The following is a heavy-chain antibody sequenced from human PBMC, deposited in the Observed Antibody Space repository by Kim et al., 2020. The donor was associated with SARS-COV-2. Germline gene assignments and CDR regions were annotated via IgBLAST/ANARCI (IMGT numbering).Heavy chain of an antibody. D-gene: IGHD3-16*02. J-gene: IGHJ4*02. V-gene: IGHV3-74*03. CDR2: INKDGSTT. Sequence: GGSLRLSCAASGFTFSANWLIWVRQPPEKGLVWVSSINKDGSTTTYADSVKGRFTISRDNVRNTLFLQMNSLTAEDTAMYYCATIDKGWGQGTLVTVSS. CDR1: GFTFSANW. CDR3: ATIDKG.